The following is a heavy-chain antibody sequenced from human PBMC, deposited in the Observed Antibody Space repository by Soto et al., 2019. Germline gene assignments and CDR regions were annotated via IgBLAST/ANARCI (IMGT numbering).Heavy chain of an antibody. CDR1: GVTFNTDS. J-gene: IGHJ4*02. V-gene: IGHV1-69*01. CDR3: TREVVTVTTLGYFDS. CDR2: IIPMFGSP. D-gene: IGHD4-17*01. Sequence: VHLVQSGAEVKKPGSSVKVSCKASGVTFNTDSITWLRQAPGRSLEWLGGIIPMFGSPKYAPMFQGRVIIAADESTTTAYMELSSLRSEDTAVYYCTREVVTVTTLGYFDSWGQGTLVTVSS.